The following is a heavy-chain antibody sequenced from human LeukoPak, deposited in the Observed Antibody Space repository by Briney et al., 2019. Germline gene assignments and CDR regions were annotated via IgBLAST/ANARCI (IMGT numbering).Heavy chain of an antibody. D-gene: IGHD2-2*01. J-gene: IGHJ4*02. CDR2: IKQDGSQK. CDR1: GFSFSSYW. V-gene: IGHV3-7*01. Sequence: GGSLILSCAASGFSFSSYWMTWVRQAPGKGLEWVANIKQDGSQKYYVDSVKGRFTISRDNAKNSLYLQMNSLRAEDTAVYYCVSTGSQLDYWGQGTLVTVSS. CDR3: VSTGSQLDY.